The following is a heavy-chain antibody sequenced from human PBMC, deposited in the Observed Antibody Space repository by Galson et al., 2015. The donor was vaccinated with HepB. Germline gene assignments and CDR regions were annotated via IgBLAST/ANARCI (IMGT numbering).Heavy chain of an antibody. J-gene: IGHJ6*02. CDR1: GFTFSDYY. D-gene: IGHD4-17*01. V-gene: IGHV3-11*06. CDR2: ISSSSSYT. Sequence: LRLSCAASGFTFSDYYMSWIRQAPGKGLEWVSYISSSSSYTNYADSVKGRFTISRDNAKNSLYLQMNSLRAEDTAVYYCARERDYGDSYYYGMDVWGQGTTVTVSS. CDR3: ARERDYGDSYYYGMDV.